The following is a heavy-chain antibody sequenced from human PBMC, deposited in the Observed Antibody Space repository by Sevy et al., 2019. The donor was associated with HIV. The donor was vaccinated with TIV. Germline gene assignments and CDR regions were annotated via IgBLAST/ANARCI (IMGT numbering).Heavy chain of an antibody. CDR1: GFTFSSYW. D-gene: IGHD3-22*01. Sequence: GGSLRLSCAASGFTFSSYWMSWVRQAPGKGLEWVANIKQDGSEKYYVDSVKGRFTISRDNAKNSLYLQMNSLRAEDTAVYYCARDSDSSGFAFDIWGQGTMVTVSS. CDR2: IKQDGSEK. V-gene: IGHV3-7*01. J-gene: IGHJ3*02. CDR3: ARDSDSSGFAFDI.